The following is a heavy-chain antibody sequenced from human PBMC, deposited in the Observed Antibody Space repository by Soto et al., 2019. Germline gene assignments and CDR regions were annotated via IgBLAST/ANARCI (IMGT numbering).Heavy chain of an antibody. V-gene: IGHV4-4*02. CDR3: ATQPISSTWGV. CDR1: GAPITTTKW. Sequence: QVQLQESGPGLVKPSETLSLTCTVSGAPITTTKWWAWVRLPPGKGLEWIGELSRGDERSSNPSLEGRFTRALAKSNNHFSLQLTSVTAADTAIYYCATQPISSTWGVWGRGTSVTVSS. CDR2: LSRGDER. J-gene: IGHJ6*02. D-gene: IGHD3-16*01.